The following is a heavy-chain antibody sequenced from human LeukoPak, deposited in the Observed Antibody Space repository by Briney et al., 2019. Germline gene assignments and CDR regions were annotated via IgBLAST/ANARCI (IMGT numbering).Heavy chain of an antibody. CDR2: IWYDGSNK. D-gene: IGHD2-15*01. Sequence: PGGSLRLSCAASGFTFSSYGMHWVRQAPGKGLEWVAVIWYDGSNKYYADSVKGRFTISRDNSKNTLYLQMNSLRAEDTAVYYCAKGQMGSSYCSGGSCHPYYFDYWGQGTLVTVSS. J-gene: IGHJ4*02. V-gene: IGHV3-33*06. CDR1: GFTFSSYG. CDR3: AKGQMGSSYCSGGSCHPYYFDY.